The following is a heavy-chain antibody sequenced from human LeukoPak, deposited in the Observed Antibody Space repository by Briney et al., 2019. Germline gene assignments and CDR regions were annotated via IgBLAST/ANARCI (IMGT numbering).Heavy chain of an antibody. CDR1: GFTLSSYE. V-gene: IGHV3-23*01. CDR3: ARNSGSYGVS. Sequence: GGSLRLSCTASGFTLSSYEMSWIRQAPGKGLEWVSSIDYSGGNTHYADSVKGRFTISRDNSKNTLYLQLSSLRGDDTAVYYCARNSGSYGVSWGQGTLVTVSS. D-gene: IGHD6-19*01. CDR2: IDYSGGNT. J-gene: IGHJ4*02.